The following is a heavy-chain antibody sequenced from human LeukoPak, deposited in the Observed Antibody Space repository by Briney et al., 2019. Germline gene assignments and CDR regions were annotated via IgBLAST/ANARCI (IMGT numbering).Heavy chain of an antibody. CDR1: GYTFSRYA. Sequence: ASVKVSCKASGYTFSRYAISWVRQAPGQGLEWVGWISGYNGNTSYEEKFQGRLTMTTDTSTSTVYMELRSLRSDDTAVYYCARDIRGYSYGPPVDYWGQGTLVTVSS. D-gene: IGHD5-12*01. V-gene: IGHV1-18*01. J-gene: IGHJ4*02. CDR3: ARDIRGYSYGPPVDY. CDR2: ISGYNGNT.